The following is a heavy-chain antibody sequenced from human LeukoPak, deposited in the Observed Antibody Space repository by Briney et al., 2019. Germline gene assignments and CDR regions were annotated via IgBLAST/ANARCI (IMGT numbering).Heavy chain of an antibody. CDR3: ARGLKVRGANGGHYYYYYYMDV. J-gene: IGHJ6*03. CDR2: MNPNSGNT. Sequence: GASVKVSCKASGYTFTSYDINWVRQATGQGLEWMGWMNPNSGNTGYAQKFQGRVTMTRNTSISTAYMELSSLRSEDTAVYYCARGLKVRGANGGHYYYYYYMDVWGKGTTVTISS. CDR1: GYTFTSYD. V-gene: IGHV1-8*01. D-gene: IGHD3-10*01.